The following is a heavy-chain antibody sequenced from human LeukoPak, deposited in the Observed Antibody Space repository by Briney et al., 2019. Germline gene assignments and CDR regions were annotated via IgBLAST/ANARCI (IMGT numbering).Heavy chain of an antibody. CDR1: GYTFTSYA. CDR3: ARVRDCSSTSCYYVDY. Sequence: APVKVSCKASGYTFTSYAISWVRQAPGQGLEWMGWISAYNGNTNYAQKLQGRVTMTTDTSTSTAYMELRSLRSDDTAVYYCARVRDCSSTSCYYVDYWGQGTLVTVSS. CDR2: ISAYNGNT. V-gene: IGHV1-18*01. J-gene: IGHJ4*02. D-gene: IGHD2-2*01.